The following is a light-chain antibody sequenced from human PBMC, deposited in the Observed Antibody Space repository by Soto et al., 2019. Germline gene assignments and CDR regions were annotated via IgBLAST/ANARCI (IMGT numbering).Light chain of an antibody. V-gene: IGKV1-33*01. J-gene: IGKJ4*01. CDR1: QDISNY. Sequence: DIQMTQSPSSLSASVGDRVTITCQASQDISNYLNWYQQKPGKAPKLLIYDASNLDTGVPSMFSGSGSGTDFTSTISSLQTEDIATYYCQQYDNLQLTFGGGTKVDI. CDR2: DAS. CDR3: QQYDNLQLT.